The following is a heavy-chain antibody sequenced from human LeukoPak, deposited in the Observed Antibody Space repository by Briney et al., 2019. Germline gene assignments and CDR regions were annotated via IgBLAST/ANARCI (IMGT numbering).Heavy chain of an antibody. D-gene: IGHD6-19*01. J-gene: IGHJ4*02. CDR1: GGSISSYY. CDR2: IYYSGST. V-gene: IGHV4-59*01. CDR3: ARGQGFGWYYFDY. Sequence: PSETLSLTCSVSGGSISSYYWSWIRQPPGRGLEWIGYIYYSGSTNYNPSLKSRVTISVDTSKNQFSLRLISVTAADTAVYYCARGQGFGWYYFDYWGQGTLVTVSS.